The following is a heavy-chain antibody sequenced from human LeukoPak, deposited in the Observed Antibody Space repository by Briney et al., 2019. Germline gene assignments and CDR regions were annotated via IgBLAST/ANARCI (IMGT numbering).Heavy chain of an antibody. Sequence: PGGSLRLSCAASGLTFSSYEINWVRQAPGKGLEWVSYISSSGSTIYYADSVKGRFTISRNNAKNPLYLQMNSLRAEDTAVYYCASYSGYAHFDYWGQRTLVTVSS. CDR3: ASYSGYAHFDY. V-gene: IGHV3-48*03. CDR1: GLTFSSYE. CDR2: ISSSGSTI. J-gene: IGHJ4*02. D-gene: IGHD5-12*01.